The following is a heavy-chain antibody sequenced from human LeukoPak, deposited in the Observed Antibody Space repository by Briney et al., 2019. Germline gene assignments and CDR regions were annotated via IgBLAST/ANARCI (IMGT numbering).Heavy chain of an antibody. Sequence: SETLSLTCSVSDGSINSYYWNWIRRPPGKGLEWIGYIYYNGNTNYSPSLKSRVTMSVDTSKNLFSLKVGSVTAADTAVYYCARGRSNYCGMDVWGQGTTVTVSS. V-gene: IGHV4-59*01. D-gene: IGHD1-26*01. J-gene: IGHJ6*02. CDR3: ARGRSNYCGMDV. CDR1: DGSINSYY. CDR2: IYYNGNT.